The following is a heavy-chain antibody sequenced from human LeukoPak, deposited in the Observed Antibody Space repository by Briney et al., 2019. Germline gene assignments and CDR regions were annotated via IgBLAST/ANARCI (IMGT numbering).Heavy chain of an antibody. J-gene: IGHJ3*02. Sequence: PSETLSLTCAVSGGSISSNHWWAWIRQPPGKGLEWIGYINYSGGTYYNPYTPSLTSRVTMSVDTSKNQFSLKLDSVTEIDTAMYYCARNQAVAANRGAFDIWGQGTMVTVSS. V-gene: IGHV4-28*01. CDR3: ARNQAVAANRGAFDI. CDR2: INYSGGT. D-gene: IGHD6-19*01. CDR1: GGSISSNHW.